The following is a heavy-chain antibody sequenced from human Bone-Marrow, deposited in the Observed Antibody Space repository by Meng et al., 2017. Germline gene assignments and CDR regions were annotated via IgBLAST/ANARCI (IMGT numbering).Heavy chain of an antibody. Sequence: GESLKISCAASGFTFSSYAMHWVRQAPGKGLEWVAVISYDGSNKYYADSVKGRFTISRDNSKNTLYLQMNSLRAEDTAVYYCARASVPSRDGYNYGGFWMHPETEYTNYYGMDVWGQGTTVTVSS. CDR1: GFTFSSYA. D-gene: IGHD5-24*01. V-gene: IGHV3-30*01. J-gene: IGHJ6*02. CDR2: ISYDGSNK. CDR3: ARASVPSRDGYNYGGFWMHPETEYTNYYGMDV.